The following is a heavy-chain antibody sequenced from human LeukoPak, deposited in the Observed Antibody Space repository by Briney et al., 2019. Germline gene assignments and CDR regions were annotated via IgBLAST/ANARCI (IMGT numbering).Heavy chain of an antibody. CDR3: ARDRSGGSYLDSYHGMDV. CDR2: ISYSGSI. D-gene: IGHD2-15*01. Sequence: PSETLSLTCTVSGASISTYYWSWIRQPPGKGLEWIGYISYSGSINYNPSLKSRVTILVDTSKSQFSLKLTSVTAADTAVYYCARDRSGGSYLDSYHGMDVWGQGTTVTVSS. V-gene: IGHV4-59*01. CDR1: GASISTYY. J-gene: IGHJ6*02.